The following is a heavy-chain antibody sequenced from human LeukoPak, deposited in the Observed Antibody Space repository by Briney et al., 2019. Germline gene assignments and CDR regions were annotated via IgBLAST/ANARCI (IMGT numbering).Heavy chain of an antibody. J-gene: IGHJ5*02. Sequence: PSETLSLTCTVSGGSISNYYWTWIRQPPGKGLEWIGSIYYSGSTYYNPSLKSRVTISVDTSKNQFSLKLSSVTAADTAVYYCARSWQRSGYLNWFDPWGQGTLVTVSS. CDR3: ARSWQRSGYLNWFDP. CDR1: GGSISNYY. V-gene: IGHV4-59*05. CDR2: IYYSGST. D-gene: IGHD3-22*01.